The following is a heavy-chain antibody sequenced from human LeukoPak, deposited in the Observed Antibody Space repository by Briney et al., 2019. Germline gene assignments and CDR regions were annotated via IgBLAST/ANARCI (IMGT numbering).Heavy chain of an antibody. CDR1: GFTFSSYA. J-gene: IGHJ4*02. CDR2: ISGSGGST. CDR3: AQAGTTVVNGGDYFDY. D-gene: IGHD4-17*01. Sequence: GGSLRLSCAASGFTFSSYAMSWVRQAPGKGLEWVSAISGSGGSTYYADSVKGRFTISRDNSKNTLYLQMNSLRAEDTAVYYCAQAGTTVVNGGDYFDYWGRGTLVTVSS. V-gene: IGHV3-23*01.